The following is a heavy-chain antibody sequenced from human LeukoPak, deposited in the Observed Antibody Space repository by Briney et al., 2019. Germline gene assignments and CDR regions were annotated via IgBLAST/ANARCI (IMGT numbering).Heavy chain of an antibody. CDR3: AKGRSFGI. CDR1: GGSFSGYY. Sequence: SETLSLTCAVYGGSFSGYYWSWIRQPPGKGLEWIGEINHSGSTNYNPSLKSRVTISVDTSKNQFSLKLSSVTAAGTAVYYCAKGRSFGIWGQGTMVTVSS. J-gene: IGHJ3*02. CDR2: INHSGST. V-gene: IGHV4-34*01.